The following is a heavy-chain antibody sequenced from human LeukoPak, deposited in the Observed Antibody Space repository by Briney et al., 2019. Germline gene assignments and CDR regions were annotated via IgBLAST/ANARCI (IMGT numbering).Heavy chain of an antibody. D-gene: IGHD3-10*01. CDR2: MNPNSGNT. CDR1: GYTFTSYD. CDR3: AGYGSGSYRNYDAFDI. V-gene: IGHV1-8*01. J-gene: IGHJ3*02. Sequence: GASVNVSCKASGYTFTSYDINWVRQATGQGLEWMGWMNPNSGNTGYAQKFQGRVTMTRNTSISTAYMELSSLRSEDTAVYYCAGYGSGSYRNYDAFDIWGQGTMVTVSS.